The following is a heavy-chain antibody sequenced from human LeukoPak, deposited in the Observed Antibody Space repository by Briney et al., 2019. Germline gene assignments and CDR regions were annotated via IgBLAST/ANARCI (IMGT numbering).Heavy chain of an antibody. CDR2: IYHSGST. V-gene: IGHV4-30-2*01. Sequence: PSETLSLTCAVSGGSISSGGYSWSWIRQPPGKGLEWIGYIYHSGSTYYNPSLKSRVTISVDTSKNQFSLKLSSVTAADTAVYYCARGGDGYNSARTKIQYFDYWGQGTLVTVSS. CDR3: ARGGDGYNSARTKIQYFDY. CDR1: GGSISSGGYS. D-gene: IGHD5-24*01. J-gene: IGHJ4*02.